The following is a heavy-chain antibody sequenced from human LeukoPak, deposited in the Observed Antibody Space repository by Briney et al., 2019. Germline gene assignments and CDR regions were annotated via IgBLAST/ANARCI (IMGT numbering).Heavy chain of an antibody. CDR3: ARAQGTTNGLLDN. CDR2: ITFSGGTT. J-gene: IGHJ4*02. CDR1: GFPISTYT. D-gene: IGHD5-24*01. Sequence: GGSLKLSCVVSGFPISTYTTTWVRQTPEKGLEWVSSITFSGGTTYYADSVRGRFTISRDDSENTLYLQMTSLRVEDTAVYYCARAQGTTNGLLDNWGQGVLVTVSS. V-gene: IGHV3-23*01.